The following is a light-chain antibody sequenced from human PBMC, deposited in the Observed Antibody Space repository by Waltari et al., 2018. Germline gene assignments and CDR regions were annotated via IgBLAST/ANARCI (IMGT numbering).Light chain of an antibody. V-gene: IGKV3-20*01. CDR1: QSVDSFY. CDR2: ATS. CDR3: QQYGVARYT. Sequence: EIVLTQSPGTLSLSPGDTATLSCRASQSVDSFYIAWYQHRPGQAPRLLIHATSTRANDVPDRFSGSGSGTDFTLIISSLEPEDFAVYYCQQYGVARYTFGPGTKVDRK. J-gene: IGKJ3*01.